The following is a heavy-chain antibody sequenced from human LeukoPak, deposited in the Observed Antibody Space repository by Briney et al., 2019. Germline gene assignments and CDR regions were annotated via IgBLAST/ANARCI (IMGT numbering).Heavy chain of an antibody. CDR3: ATDYFIVGAKGY. CDR1: GYIFTELS. Sequence: ASVKVSCKVSGYIFTELSMHWVRQAPGKGLEWMGGFDPEDGETIYAQKFQGRVTMTEDTSTDTAYMELSSLRSEDTAVYYCATDYFIVGAKGYWGQGTLVTVSS. D-gene: IGHD1-26*01. CDR2: FDPEDGET. V-gene: IGHV1-24*01. J-gene: IGHJ4*02.